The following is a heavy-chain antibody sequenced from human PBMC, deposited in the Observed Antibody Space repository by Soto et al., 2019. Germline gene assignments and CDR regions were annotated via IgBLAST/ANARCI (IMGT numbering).Heavy chain of an antibody. CDR2: INPSGGST. CDR3: ARGGRYCSSTSCYVDYYYGMDV. CDR1: GYTFTSYY. J-gene: IGHJ6*02. D-gene: IGHD2-2*01. V-gene: IGHV1-46*01. Sequence: QVQLVQSGAEVKKPGASVKVSCKASGYTFTSYYMHWVRQAPGQGLEWMGIINPSGGSTSYAQKCQGRVTMTRDTSTSTVYMELSSLRSEDTAVYYCARGGRYCSSTSCYVDYYYGMDVWGQGTTVTVSS.